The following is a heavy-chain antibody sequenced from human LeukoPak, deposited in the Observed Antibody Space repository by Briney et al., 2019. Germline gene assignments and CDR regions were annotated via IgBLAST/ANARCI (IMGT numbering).Heavy chain of an antibody. CDR2: INTAGGTT. CDR1: GYTFTNYY. V-gene: IGHV1-46*01. CDR3: ARGGFTTMVRGVIITLDAFDI. D-gene: IGHD3-10*01. J-gene: IGHJ3*02. Sequence: GASVKVSCKASGYTFTNYYLHWVRQAPGQGFEWMGIINTAGGTTTYAQKFQGRVTMTRDTSTSTVYMELSSLRSEDTAVYYCARGGFTTMVRGVIITLDAFDIWGQGTMVTVSS.